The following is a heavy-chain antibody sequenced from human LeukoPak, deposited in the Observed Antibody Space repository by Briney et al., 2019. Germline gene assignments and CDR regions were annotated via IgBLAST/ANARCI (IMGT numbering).Heavy chain of an antibody. CDR1: GGSLSSSSYY. Sequence: SETLSLTCTVSGGSLSSSSYYWGWIRQPPGKGLEWIGSIYYSGSTYYNPSLKSRVTISVDTSKNQFSLKLSSVTASDTAVYYCARLLLEYYFYYWGQGTRVTVSS. CDR3: ARLLLEYYFYY. J-gene: IGHJ4*02. D-gene: IGHD2-21*01. V-gene: IGHV4-39*01. CDR2: IYYSGST.